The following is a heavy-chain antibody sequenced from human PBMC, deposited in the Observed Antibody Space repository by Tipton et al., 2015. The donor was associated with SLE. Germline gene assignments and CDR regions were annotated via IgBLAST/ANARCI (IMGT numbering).Heavy chain of an antibody. CDR3: AGRGVQGVYYYYYGMDV. CDR2: INTNTENP. V-gene: IGHV7-4-1*02. D-gene: IGHD3-10*01. J-gene: IGHJ6*02. CDR1: GYTFTSYA. Sequence: QLVQSGSELKKPGASVKVSCKDSGYTFTSYAMNWVRQAPGQGLEWMGWINTNTENPTYAQGFTGRFVFSLDTSVSTAYLQISSLKAEDTAVYYCAGRGVQGVYYYYYGMDVWGQGTTVTVSS.